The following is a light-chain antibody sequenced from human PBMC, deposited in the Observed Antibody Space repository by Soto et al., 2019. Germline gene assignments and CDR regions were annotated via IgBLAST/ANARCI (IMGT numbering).Light chain of an antibody. CDR3: QQRNHLGIP. CDR2: DAS. CDR1: QSVSSY. J-gene: IGKJ3*01. V-gene: IGKV3-11*01. Sequence: EIVLTQSPATLSLSPGERATLSCRASQSVSSYLAWYQQKPGQAPRLLIYDASSRATGIPARFSGSGSGTDFPFPIRRPGPGDFAVLYCQQRNHLGIPFGPGTQVDVK.